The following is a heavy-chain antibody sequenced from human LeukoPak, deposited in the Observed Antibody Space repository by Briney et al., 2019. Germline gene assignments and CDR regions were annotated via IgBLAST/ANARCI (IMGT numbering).Heavy chain of an antibody. Sequence: GESLKFSCKGSGYNFSNNWIGWVRQMPGKGLEWMGIIYPGDSDTRYSPSFEGQVTISADKSISTAYLQWNSLKASDTAMYHCARRLHSSGWYWFDPWGQGTLVTVSS. D-gene: IGHD6-19*01. CDR2: IYPGDSDT. V-gene: IGHV5-51*01. CDR3: ARRLHSSGWYWFDP. J-gene: IGHJ5*02. CDR1: GYNFSNNW.